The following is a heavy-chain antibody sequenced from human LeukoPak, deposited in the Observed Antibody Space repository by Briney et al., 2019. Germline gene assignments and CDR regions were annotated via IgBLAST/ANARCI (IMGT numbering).Heavy chain of an antibody. CDR3: AREVGDCSTTSCPFDY. D-gene: IGHD2-2*01. J-gene: IGHJ4*02. CDR1: GGSISSYY. V-gene: IGHV4-59*01. CDR2: IYYSGST. Sequence: PSETLSLTCTVSGGSISSYYWSWIRQPPGKGLEWIGYIYYSGSTNYNPSLKSRVTIPVDTSKNQFSLKMSSVTAADTAVYYCAREVGDCSTTSCPFDYWGQGTLVTVSS.